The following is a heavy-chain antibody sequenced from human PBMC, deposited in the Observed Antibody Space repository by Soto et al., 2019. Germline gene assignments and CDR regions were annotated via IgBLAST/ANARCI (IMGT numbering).Heavy chain of an antibody. Sequence: ASETLSLTCTVSGGSISSGDYYWSWIRQPPGKGLEWIGYIYYSGSTYYNPSLKSRVTISVDTSKNQFSLKLSSVTAADTAVYYCAKGGAGHAFDIWGQGTMVTVSS. D-gene: IGHD6-19*01. CDR1: GGSISSGDYY. V-gene: IGHV4-30-4*01. J-gene: IGHJ3*02. CDR2: IYYSGST. CDR3: AKGGAGHAFDI.